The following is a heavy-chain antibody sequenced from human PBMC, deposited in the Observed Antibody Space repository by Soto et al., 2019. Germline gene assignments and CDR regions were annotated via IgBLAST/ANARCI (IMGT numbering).Heavy chain of an antibody. V-gene: IGHV1-69*13. J-gene: IGHJ6*02. CDR2: IIPIFGTA. Sequence: SVKVSCKASGGTFSSYAISWVRQAPGQGLEWMGGIIPIFGTANYAQKFQGRVTITADESTSTAYMELSSLRSEDTAVYYCARVTPSVIVGATREGGVHGYYYGMDVWGQGTTVTV. CDR3: ARVTPSVIVGATREGGVHGYYYGMDV. D-gene: IGHD1-26*01. CDR1: GGTFSSYA.